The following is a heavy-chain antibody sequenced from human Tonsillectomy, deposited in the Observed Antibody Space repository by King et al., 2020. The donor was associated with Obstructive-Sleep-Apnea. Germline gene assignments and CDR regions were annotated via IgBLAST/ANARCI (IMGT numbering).Heavy chain of an antibody. V-gene: IGHV3-30-3*01. Sequence: VQLVESGGGVVQPGRSLRLSCAASGFTFNSFAMHWVRRAPGKGLEWVAVVAYDGSKEYYADSVKGRFTISRDNSKNTLHLQMNSLRPEDTGLYYCVKIPGPRGHYHYAMDVWGQGPTVTVSS. CDR1: GFTFNSFA. D-gene: IGHD3-10*01. J-gene: IGHJ6*02. CDR2: VAYDGSKE. CDR3: VKIPGPRGHYHYAMDV.